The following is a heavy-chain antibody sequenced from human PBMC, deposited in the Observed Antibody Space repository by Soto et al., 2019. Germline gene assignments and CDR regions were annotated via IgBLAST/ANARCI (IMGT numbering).Heavy chain of an antibody. V-gene: IGHV1-8*02. Sequence: GASVKVSCKASGYTLTNFYINWVRQASGQGLEWMGWMNPHSDTGFAQKFQGRVTLTRDTPTSTVYMELTSLRFDDTAVYYCARYQIGEGFTAWGQGTPVTVSS. CDR1: GYTLTNFY. J-gene: IGHJ5*02. CDR2: MNPHSDT. CDR3: ARYQIGEGFTA.